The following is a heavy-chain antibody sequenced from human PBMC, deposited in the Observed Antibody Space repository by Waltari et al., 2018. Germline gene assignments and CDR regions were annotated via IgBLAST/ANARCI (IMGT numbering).Heavy chain of an antibody. CDR2: IDYSGRT. CDR3: AREIYGGNSRPFDF. J-gene: IGHJ4*02. D-gene: IGHD2-21*02. Sequence: QVQLQESGPGLVQPSETLSLTCTVPGGSINGYFWHWIRQPPGKGLEWIGYIDYSGRTDYDPSLKSRVTISVDTSKNQFSLRLTSVTSADTAFYYCAREIYGGNSRPFDFWGQGALVTVSS. CDR1: GGSINGYF. V-gene: IGHV4-59*01.